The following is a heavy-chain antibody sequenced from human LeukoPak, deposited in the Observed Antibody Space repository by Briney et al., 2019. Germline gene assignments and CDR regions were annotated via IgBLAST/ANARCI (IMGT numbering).Heavy chain of an antibody. J-gene: IGHJ4*02. CDR3: AGNPPQWLVPYFDY. V-gene: IGHV4-59*12. CDR1: GGSFSGYY. CDR2: IYYSGST. Sequence: PSETLSLTCAVYGGSFSGYYWSWIRQPPGKGLEWIGYIYYSGSTNYNPSLKSRVTISVDTSKNQFSLKLSSVTAADTAVYYCAGNPPQWLVPYFDYWGQGTLVTVSS. D-gene: IGHD6-19*01.